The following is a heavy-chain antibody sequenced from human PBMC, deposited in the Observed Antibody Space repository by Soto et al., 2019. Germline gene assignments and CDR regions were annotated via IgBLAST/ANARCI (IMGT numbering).Heavy chain of an antibody. Sequence: SVKVSCKASGGTFSSYAISWVRQAPGQGLEWMGGIIPIFGTANYAQKFQGRVTITADESTSTAYMELSSLRSEDTAVYYCARASGEMATILDYYYGMDVWGQGTTVTVSS. D-gene: IGHD5-12*01. CDR3: ARASGEMATILDYYYGMDV. CDR1: GGTFSSYA. CDR2: IIPIFGTA. V-gene: IGHV1-69*13. J-gene: IGHJ6*02.